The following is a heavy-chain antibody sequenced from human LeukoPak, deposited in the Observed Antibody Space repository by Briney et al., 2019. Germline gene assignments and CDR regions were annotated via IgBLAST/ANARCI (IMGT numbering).Heavy chain of an antibody. D-gene: IGHD6-19*01. CDR1: GVTFSNAW. CDR3: TRDREVAGPGS. J-gene: IGHJ5*02. V-gene: IGHV3-15*01. CDR2: IKSKVDGGTT. Sequence: VGGLRLSCAASGVTFSNAWMSWGRHAPRKGRECVWRIKSKVDGGTTDYAAAVEGRFTISRDDSENTLSLQMSGLKIDDTAMYYCTRDREVAGPGSWGQGTLVTVSS.